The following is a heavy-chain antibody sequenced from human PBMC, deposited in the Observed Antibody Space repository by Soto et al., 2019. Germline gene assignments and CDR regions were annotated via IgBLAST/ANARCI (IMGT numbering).Heavy chain of an antibody. D-gene: IGHD5-12*01. J-gene: IGHJ3*02. CDR1: GAPISSISYY. CDR3: VKSEYRGYDERAFDT. Sequence: PSETLSLTCSVSGAPISSISYYWGWIRQPPGKGLEWIGSVYYSGRTYDNPSLKSRVTMSVDTSKNQYSLKLNSVSAADTAVYYRVKSEYRGYDERAFDTWGQGTLATVS. V-gene: IGHV4-39*01. CDR2: VYYSGRT.